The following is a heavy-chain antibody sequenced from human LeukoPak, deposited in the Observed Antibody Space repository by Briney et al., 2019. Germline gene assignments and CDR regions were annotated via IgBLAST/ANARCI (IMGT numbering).Heavy chain of an antibody. CDR1: GGSISSSRYY. D-gene: IGHD3-22*01. CDR3: ARESYYDSSGYSHDAFDI. Sequence: SETLSLTCTVSGGSISSSRYYWGWIRQPPGKGLEWIGTIYYSGNTYYNPSLKSRVTISIDTSKNQFSLKLSSVTAADTALYFCARESYYDSSGYSHDAFDIWGQGTMVTVSS. J-gene: IGHJ3*02. CDR2: IYYSGNT. V-gene: IGHV4-39*07.